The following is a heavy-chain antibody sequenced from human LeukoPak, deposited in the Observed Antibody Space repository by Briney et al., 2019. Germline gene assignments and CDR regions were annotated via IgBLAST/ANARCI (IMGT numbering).Heavy chain of an antibody. CDR1: GFTFSSYA. CDR2: FSGSGGST. Sequence: GGSLRLSCAASGFTFSSYAMRWVRQAPGKGLEWVSAFSGSGGSTYYADSVKGRFTISRDNSKNTLYLQMNSLRAEDTAVYYCAKEDIANIVVDPSEGYWGQGTLVTVSS. CDR3: AKEDIANIVVDPSEGY. D-gene: IGHD2-15*01. J-gene: IGHJ4*02. V-gene: IGHV3-23*01.